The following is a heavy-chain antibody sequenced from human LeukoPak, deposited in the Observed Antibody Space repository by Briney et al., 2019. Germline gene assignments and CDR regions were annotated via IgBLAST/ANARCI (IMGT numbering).Heavy chain of an antibody. CDR2: INHSGST. V-gene: IGHV4-34*01. J-gene: IGHJ4*02. Sequence: SETLSLTCAVYGGSFSGYYWSWIRQPPGKGLEWIGGINHSGSTNYNPSLKSRVTISVDTSKNQFSLKLSSVTAADTAVYYCARLGAYDYVWGSYRHPGRLDYWGQGTLVTVSS. CDR3: ARLGAYDYVWGSYRHPGRLDY. CDR1: GGSFSGYY. D-gene: IGHD3-16*02.